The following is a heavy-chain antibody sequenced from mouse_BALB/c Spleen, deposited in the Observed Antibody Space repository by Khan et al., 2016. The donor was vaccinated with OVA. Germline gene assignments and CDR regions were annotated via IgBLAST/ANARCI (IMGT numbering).Heavy chain of an antibody. CDR2: IYPFNDDT. V-gene: IGHV1S136*01. CDR1: GYTFTSYV. Sequence: VQLQQSGPELVKPGASVKMSCKAAGYTFTSYVMHWVKQKPGLGLEWIGYIYPFNDDTKYNEKFIGKATLTSDTSSSTAYMQLSSLTSEDSAIDYCAQVGTYDVSFDYWGQGTLVTVSA. CDR3: AQVGTYDVSFDY. D-gene: IGHD2-12*01. J-gene: IGHJ3*01.